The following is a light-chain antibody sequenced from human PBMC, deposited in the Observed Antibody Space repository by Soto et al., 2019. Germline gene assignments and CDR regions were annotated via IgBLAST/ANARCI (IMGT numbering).Light chain of an antibody. CDR3: EQTYSTPVT. V-gene: IGKV1-39*01. J-gene: IGKJ5*01. CDR1: QNIYNY. Sequence: DIQMTQSPSSLSASVGDRVTVTCRTSQNIYNYLNWYKQEPGKAPKLLIYGASSVQSGVPLRFSGSGSGTDFTLTISSLKPEDFETYYCEQTYSTPVTFGQGTRLEIK. CDR2: GAS.